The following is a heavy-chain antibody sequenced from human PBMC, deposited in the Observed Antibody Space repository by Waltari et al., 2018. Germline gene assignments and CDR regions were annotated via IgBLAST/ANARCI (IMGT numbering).Heavy chain of an antibody. CDR1: GFTFDSYG. V-gene: IGHV3-30*18. CDR2: IWYYGSNK. D-gene: IGHD4-17*01. J-gene: IGHJ5*02. CDR3: AKDYGYGDYSWFDP. Sequence: QVQLVASGGGVVQPGRSLRLSCAAAGFTFDSYGRHWVRQAPGTGLEWVAVIWYYGSNKYYADAVKGRFTISRDNSKNTLYLQMNSLRAEDTAMYYCAKDYGYGDYSWFDPWGQGTLVTVSS.